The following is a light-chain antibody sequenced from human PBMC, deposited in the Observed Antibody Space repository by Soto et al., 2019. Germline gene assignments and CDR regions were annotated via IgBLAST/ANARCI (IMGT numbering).Light chain of an antibody. CDR1: SSDVGGYNY. CDR3: SSYTSSSTSGV. J-gene: IGLJ2*01. V-gene: IGLV2-14*01. CDR2: DVS. Sequence: QPASVSGSPGQSITISCTGTSSDVGGYNYVSWYQQHPGKAPKLMIYDVSNRPSGVSNRFSGSKSGNTASLTISGLQAEDEADYYCSSYTSSSTSGVFGGGTKLTVL.